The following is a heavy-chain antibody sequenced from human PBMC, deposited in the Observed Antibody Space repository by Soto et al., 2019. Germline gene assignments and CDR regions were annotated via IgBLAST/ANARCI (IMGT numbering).Heavy chain of an antibody. CDR2: ISGSGGST. D-gene: IGHD5-18*01. J-gene: IGHJ4*02. Sequence: GGSLRLSCAASGFTFSSSAMSWVRQAPGKGLEWVSAISGSGGSTYYADSVKGRFTFSRDNAKNTLYLQMNSLRAEDTAIYYCARDEGYGYGVDYWGQGTLVTVSS. V-gene: IGHV3-23*01. CDR1: GFTFSSSA. CDR3: ARDEGYGYGVDY.